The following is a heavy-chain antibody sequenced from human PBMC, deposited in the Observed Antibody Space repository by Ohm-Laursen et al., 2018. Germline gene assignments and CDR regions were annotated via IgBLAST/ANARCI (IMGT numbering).Heavy chain of an antibody. CDR3: AGYYGGYDP. Sequence: SLRLSCSASGFTFSSYSMNWVRQAPGKGLEWVSEIDRGGNGYYAESVKGRFTISRDNSKNTLYLQMNNLRAEDSAMYYCAGYYGGYDPWGQGTLVTVSS. D-gene: IGHD4-23*01. J-gene: IGHJ5*02. V-gene: IGHV3-NL1*01. CDR2: IDRGGNG. CDR1: GFTFSSYS.